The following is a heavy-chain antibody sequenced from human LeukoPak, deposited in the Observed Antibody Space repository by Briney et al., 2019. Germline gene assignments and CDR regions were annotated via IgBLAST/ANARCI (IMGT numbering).Heavy chain of an antibody. CDR3: AKDLFGGNSDNPWPPFFDY. D-gene: IGHD3-10*01. Sequence: PGGSLRLSCAASGFTFSSYSMNWVRQAPGKGLEWVSSISSSSSYIYYADSVKGRFTISRDNSKNTLYLQMNSLRAEDTAVYYCAKDLFGGNSDNPWPPFFDYWGQGTLVTVSS. CDR1: GFTFSSYS. J-gene: IGHJ4*02. CDR2: ISSSSSYI. V-gene: IGHV3-21*04.